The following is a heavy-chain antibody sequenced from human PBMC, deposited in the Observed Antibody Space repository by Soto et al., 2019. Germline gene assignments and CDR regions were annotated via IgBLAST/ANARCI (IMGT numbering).Heavy chain of an antibody. V-gene: IGHV1-46*01. CDR1: GYTFTSYY. CDR3: ARDRGWIQLWPQYYFDY. CDR2: INPSGGST. Sequence: ASLKVSCKASGYTFTSYYMHWVRQAPGQGLEWMGIINPSGGSTSYAQKFQGRVTMTRDTSTSTVYMELSSLRSEDTAVYYCARDRGWIQLWPQYYFDYWGQGTLVTVSS. D-gene: IGHD5-18*01. J-gene: IGHJ4*02.